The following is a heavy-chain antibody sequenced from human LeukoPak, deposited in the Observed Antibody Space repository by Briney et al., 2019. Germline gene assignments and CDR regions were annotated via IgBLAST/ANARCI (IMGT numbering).Heavy chain of an antibody. CDR3: ARDLGTYGAY. J-gene: IGHJ4*02. V-gene: IGHV4-59*01. CDR2: IYYSGST. Sequence: SETLSLTCTVSGGSISSYYWSWIRQPPGKGLEWIGYIYYSGSTNYNPSLKSRVTISVDTSKNQFSLKLSSVTAADTAVYYCARDLGTYGAYWGQGTLVTVSS. D-gene: IGHD4/OR15-4a*01. CDR1: GGSISSYY.